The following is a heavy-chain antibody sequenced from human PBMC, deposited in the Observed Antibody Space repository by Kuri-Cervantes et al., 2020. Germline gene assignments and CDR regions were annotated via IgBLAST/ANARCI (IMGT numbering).Heavy chain of an antibody. D-gene: IGHD2-21*02. J-gene: IGHJ4*02. V-gene: IGHV4-59*06. CDR1: GFTFSSYS. Sequence: ESLKISCAASGFTFSSYSMNWVRQAPGKGLEWVGYIYYSGSTYYNPSLKSRVTISVDTSKNQFSLKLSSVTAADAAVYYCAKTSYCGGDCYSGGEYYFDYWGQGTLVTVSS. CDR2: IYYSGST. CDR3: AKTSYCGGDCYSGGEYYFDY.